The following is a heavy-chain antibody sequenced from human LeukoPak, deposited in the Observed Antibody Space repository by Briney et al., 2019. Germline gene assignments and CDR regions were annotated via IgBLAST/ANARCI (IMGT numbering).Heavy chain of an antibody. CDR2: ISSSSSYI. J-gene: IGHJ3*02. CDR1: GFTFSSYS. D-gene: IGHD2-2*02. Sequence: GGSLRLSCAASGFTFSSYSMNWVRQAPGKGLEWVSSISSSSSYIYYADSVKGRFTISRDNAKNSLYLQMNSLRAEDTAVYYCARADLGYCSSTSCYRGGAFDIWGQGTMVTVSS. CDR3: ARADLGYCSSTSCYRGGAFDI. V-gene: IGHV3-21*01.